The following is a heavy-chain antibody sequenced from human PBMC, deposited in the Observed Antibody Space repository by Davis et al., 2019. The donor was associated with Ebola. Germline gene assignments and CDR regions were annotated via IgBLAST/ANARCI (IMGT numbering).Heavy chain of an antibody. CDR2: ISYDGSNK. D-gene: IGHD6-6*01. Sequence: GESLKISCAASGFTFSSYGMHWVRQAPGKGLEWVAVISYDGSNKYYADSVKGRFTISRDNSKNTLYLQMNSLRAEDTAVYYCAKDGYSSSSFSFDYWGQGTLVTVSS. V-gene: IGHV3-30*18. J-gene: IGHJ4*02. CDR3: AKDGYSSSSFSFDY. CDR1: GFTFSSYG.